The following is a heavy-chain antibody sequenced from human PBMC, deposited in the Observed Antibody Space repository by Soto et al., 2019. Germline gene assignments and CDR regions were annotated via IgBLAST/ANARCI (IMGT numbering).Heavy chain of an antibody. CDR2: ISYDGSNK. D-gene: IGHD3-3*01. V-gene: IGHV3-30*18. CDR3: AKDVLRFLEWLAFYGMDV. CDR1: GFTFSSYG. Sequence: QVQLVESGGGVVQPGRSLRLSCAASGFTFSSYGMHWVRQAPGKGLEWVAVISYDGSNKYYADSVKGRLNISRDNSKNALYLQMNSLIAEDTAVYYFAKDVLRFLEWLAFYGMDVWGQGTTVTVSS. J-gene: IGHJ6*02.